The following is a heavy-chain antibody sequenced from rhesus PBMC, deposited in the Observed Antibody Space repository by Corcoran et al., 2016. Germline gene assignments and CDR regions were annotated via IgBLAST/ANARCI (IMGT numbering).Heavy chain of an antibody. J-gene: IGHJ5-2*02. CDR3: ARDNHPSGWALDV. CDR2: INGDGGGA. D-gene: IGHD6-37*01. CDR1: GASIRSYW. Sequence: QVQLQESGPGLVKPLETLSLTCTVSGASIRSYWWSWIRQSPGQRLEWIGEINGDGGGANANPSLRSRVTISKDVSTNQISLKLTSVTAADTAVYHCARDNHPSGWALDVWDRGVLVTVSS. V-gene: IGHV4-80*01.